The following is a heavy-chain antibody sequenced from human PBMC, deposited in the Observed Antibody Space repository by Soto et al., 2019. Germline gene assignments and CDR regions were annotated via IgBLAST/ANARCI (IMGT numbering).Heavy chain of an antibody. V-gene: IGHV3-48*01. CDR1: GFTFSSYS. CDR3: ARYGRGYELIYYFDY. CDR2: ISSSSTTI. J-gene: IGHJ4*02. D-gene: IGHD5-12*01. Sequence: GGSLRLSCQASGFTFSSYSLNWVRQAPGKGLEWVSYISSSSTTIYYADSVKGRFTISRDNAKNSLYLQMNSLTAEDTAVYYCARYGRGYELIYYFDYWGQGTLVTVSS.